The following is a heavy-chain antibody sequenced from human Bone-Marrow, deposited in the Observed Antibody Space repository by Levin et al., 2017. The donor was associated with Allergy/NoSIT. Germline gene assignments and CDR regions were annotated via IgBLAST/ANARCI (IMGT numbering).Heavy chain of an antibody. D-gene: IGHD2-8*01. CDR3: AKDPPAVLGWYFDI. CDR1: GFTFSRYA. CDR2: ISDNSYTR. V-gene: IGHV3-23*01. Sequence: PAGGSLRLSCAASGFTFSRYAMSWVRQAPGKGPEWVSFISDNSYTRHYADSVKGRFTISRDNSNNMLYLQMNGLRAEDTAIYYCAKDPPAVLGWYFDIWGRGTLVVVSS. J-gene: IGHJ2*01.